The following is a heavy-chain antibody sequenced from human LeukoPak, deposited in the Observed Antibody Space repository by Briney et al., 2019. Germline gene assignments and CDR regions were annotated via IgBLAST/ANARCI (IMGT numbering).Heavy chain of an antibody. CDR1: GDSFSSNSAA. CDR2: TYYRSKWYN. D-gene: IGHD2-8*01. CDR3: AESGGYCTNGVCSNWFDP. Sequence: SQTLSLTCAISGDSFSSNSAAWNWIRQSPSRGLEWLGRTYYRSKWYNDYAVSVKSRITINPDTSKNQFSLQLNSVTPEDTAVYYCAESGGYCTNGVCSNWFDPWGQGTLVTVSS. J-gene: IGHJ5*02. V-gene: IGHV6-1*01.